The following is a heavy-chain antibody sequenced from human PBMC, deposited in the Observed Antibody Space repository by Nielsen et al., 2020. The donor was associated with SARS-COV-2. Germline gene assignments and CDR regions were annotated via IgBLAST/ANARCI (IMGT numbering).Heavy chain of an antibody. V-gene: IGHV1-69*10. CDR2: IIPIFGIA. CDR3: ARAPTTTLIVGAFDI. CDR1: GGTFSSYA. D-gene: IGHD2/OR15-2a*01. Sequence: SVKVSCKASGGTFSSYAISWVRQAPGQGLEWMGGIIPIFGIANYAQKFQGRVTITADKSTSTAYMELSSLRSEDTAVYYCARAPTTTLIVGAFDIWGQGTMVTVSS. J-gene: IGHJ3*02.